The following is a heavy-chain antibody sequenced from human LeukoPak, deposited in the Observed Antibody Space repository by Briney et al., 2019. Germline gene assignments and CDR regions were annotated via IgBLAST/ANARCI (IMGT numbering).Heavy chain of an antibody. J-gene: IGHJ4*02. D-gene: IGHD4-23*01. CDR3: AREVDYGGNVNYFDY. Sequence: GGSLRLSCAASGFTLSSYEVNWVRQAPGKGLEWVSYISSSGGTIFYADSVKGRFTMSRDNAKNSLYLQMNSLRAEDTAVYYCAREVDYGGNVNYFDYWGQGTLVTVFS. CDR1: GFTLSSYE. V-gene: IGHV3-48*03. CDR2: ISSSGGTI.